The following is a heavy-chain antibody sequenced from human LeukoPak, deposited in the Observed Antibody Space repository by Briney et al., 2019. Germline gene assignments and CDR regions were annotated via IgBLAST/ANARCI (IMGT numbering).Heavy chain of an antibody. J-gene: IGHJ3*02. CDR1: GGTFSSYA. Sequence: SVKVSCKASGGTFSSYAISWVRQAPGQGLEWMGGIIPIFGTANYAQKSQGRVTITTDESTSTAYMELSSLRSEDTAVYYCARVQETSSAPFAFDIWGQGTMVTVSS. V-gene: IGHV1-69*05. CDR3: ARVQETSSAPFAFDI. D-gene: IGHD5-24*01. CDR2: IIPIFGTA.